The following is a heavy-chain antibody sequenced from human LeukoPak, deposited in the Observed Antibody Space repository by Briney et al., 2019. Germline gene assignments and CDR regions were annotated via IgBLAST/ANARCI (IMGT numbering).Heavy chain of an antibody. CDR2: ISYSGST. CDR3: GRSFDAKSVGY. D-gene: IGHD2-8*01. CDR1: GGSISSSTYY. V-gene: IGHV4-39*01. Sequence: PSETLSLTCTVSGGSISSSTYYWGWIRQPPGKGLEWIGSISYSGSTYYNPSLKSRVTLSVDTSKNQFSLKVNSVTAADTAVYYGGRSFDAKSVGYWGEGTLVTVSS. J-gene: IGHJ4*02.